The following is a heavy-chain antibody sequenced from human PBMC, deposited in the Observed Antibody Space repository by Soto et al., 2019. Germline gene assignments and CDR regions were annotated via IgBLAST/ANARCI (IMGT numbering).Heavy chain of an antibody. CDR2: ISGSGGST. Sequence: GGSLRLSCAASGFTFGSYAMSWVRQAPGKGLEWVSAISGSGGSTYYADSVKGRFTISRDNSKNTLYLQMNSLRAEDTAVYYCAKGPYSYGVYYYYGMDVWGQGTTVTVSS. CDR1: GFTFGSYA. V-gene: IGHV3-23*01. J-gene: IGHJ6*02. D-gene: IGHD5-18*01. CDR3: AKGPYSYGVYYYYGMDV.